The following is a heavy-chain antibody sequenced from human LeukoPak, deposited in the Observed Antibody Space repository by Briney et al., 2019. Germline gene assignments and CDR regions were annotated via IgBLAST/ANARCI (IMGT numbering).Heavy chain of an antibody. CDR1: GFSLKSYN. CDR2: ISSSSSTI. CDR3: ARGTVVPAAILDY. J-gene: IGHJ4*02. Sequence: GFSLKSYNITWVPQALGKGLEWVSYISSSSSTIYYADSVKGRFTISRDNAKNSLYLQMNSLRAEDTAVYYCARGTVVPAAILDYWGQGTLVTVSS. V-gene: IGHV3-48*04. D-gene: IGHD2-2*02.